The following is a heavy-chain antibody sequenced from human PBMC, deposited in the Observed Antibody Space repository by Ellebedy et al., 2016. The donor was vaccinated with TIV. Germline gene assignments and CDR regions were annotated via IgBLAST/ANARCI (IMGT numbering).Heavy chain of an antibody. CDR2: ISGSGGST. J-gene: IGHJ4*02. V-gene: IGHV3-23*01. CDR1: GFTFSSYA. D-gene: IGHD3-22*01. Sequence: GESLKISXAASGFTFSSYAMSWVRQAPGKGLEWVSAISGSGGSTYYADSVKGRFTISRDNSKNTLYLQMNSLRAEDTAVYYCAKDPGYYDSSGYYQSLLYFDYWGQGTLVTVSS. CDR3: AKDPGYYDSSGYYQSLLYFDY.